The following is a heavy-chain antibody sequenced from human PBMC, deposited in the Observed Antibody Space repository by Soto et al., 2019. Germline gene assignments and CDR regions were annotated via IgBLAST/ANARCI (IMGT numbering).Heavy chain of an antibody. J-gene: IGHJ2*01. CDR2: IYWDDDQ. D-gene: IGHD2-2*01. CDR3: VHRYCSTTSCDVRYFDL. Sequence: QITLKESGPTLVKPTQTLTLTCTFSGFSLSTRGVGVGWIRQPPGKALEWLALIYWDDDQRYSPSLKSRLTITKDTSKNQVVLLMTNMYPVDTATYFCVHRYCSTTSCDVRYFDLWGRGTLVTVSS. CDR1: GFSLSTRGVG. V-gene: IGHV2-5*02.